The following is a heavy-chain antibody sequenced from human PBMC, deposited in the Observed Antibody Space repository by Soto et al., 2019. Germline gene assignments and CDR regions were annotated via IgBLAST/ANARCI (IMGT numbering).Heavy chain of an antibody. Sequence: SETLSLTCTVSGGSISSYYWSWIRQPPGKGLEWIGYIYYSGSTNYNPSLKSRVTISVDTSKNQFSLKLSSLTAADTAVYYCARDNGRENYYDSSGYWYYFDYWGQGTLVTVSS. CDR3: ARDNGRENYYDSSGYWYYFDY. CDR2: IYYSGST. D-gene: IGHD3-22*01. V-gene: IGHV4-59*01. CDR1: GGSISSYY. J-gene: IGHJ4*02.